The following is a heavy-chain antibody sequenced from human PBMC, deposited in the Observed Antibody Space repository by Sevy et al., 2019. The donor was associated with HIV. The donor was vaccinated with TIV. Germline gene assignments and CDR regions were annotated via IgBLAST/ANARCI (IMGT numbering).Heavy chain of an antibody. CDR3: ARAAARMTTVTHFDY. CDR2: IYHTGNT. V-gene: IGHV4-30-2*01. CDR1: GGSISSGGYS. D-gene: IGHD4-17*01. J-gene: IGHJ4*02. Sequence: SETLSLTCAVSGGSISSGGYSWNWIRQPPGKGLEWMGYIYHTGNTYYNPSLKSRVTISVDRSNNQFSLKLNSVTAADTAVYYCARAAARMTTVTHFDYWGQGTLVTVS.